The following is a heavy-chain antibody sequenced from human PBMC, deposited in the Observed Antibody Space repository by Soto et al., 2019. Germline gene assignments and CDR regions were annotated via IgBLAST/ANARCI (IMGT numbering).Heavy chain of an antibody. D-gene: IGHD3-10*01. CDR3: ARAAAPTMVRGVVYFQH. J-gene: IGHJ1*01. CDR1: GFTFSSYW. Sequence: PGGSLRLSCAASGFTFSSYWMSWVRQAPGKGLEWVANIKQDGSEKYYVDSVKGRFTISRDNAKNSLYLQMNGLRAEDTAVYYCARAAAPTMVRGVVYFQHWGQGTLVTVSS. CDR2: IKQDGSEK. V-gene: IGHV3-7*01.